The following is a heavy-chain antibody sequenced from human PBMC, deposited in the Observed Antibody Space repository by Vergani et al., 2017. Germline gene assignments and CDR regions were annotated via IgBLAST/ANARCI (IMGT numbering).Heavy chain of an antibody. V-gene: IGHV4-39*01. J-gene: IGHJ4*02. CDR2: IYYSGST. D-gene: IGHD5-12*01. Sequence: QLQLQESGPGLVKPSETLSLTCTVSGGSISSSSYYWGWIRQPPGKELEWIGSIYYSGSTYYNPSLKSRVTISVDTSKNQFSLKLSSVTAADTAVYYCASYSGYDYGADYWGQGTLVTVSS. CDR1: GGSISSSSYY. CDR3: ASYSGYDYGADY.